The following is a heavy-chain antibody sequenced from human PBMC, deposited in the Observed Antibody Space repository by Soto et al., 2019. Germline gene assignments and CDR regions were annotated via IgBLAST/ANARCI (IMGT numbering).Heavy chain of an antibody. CDR2: IYTSGST. Sequence: PSETLSLTCTVSGGSISSYYWSWIRQPAGKGLERIGRIYTSGSTNYNPSLKSRVTMSVDTSKNQFSLKLSSVTAAHTAVYYCARVSNRGSGSYYPYYFDYWGQGTLVTVS. CDR3: ARVSNRGSGSYYPYYFDY. V-gene: IGHV4-4*07. D-gene: IGHD1-26*01. J-gene: IGHJ4*02. CDR1: GGSISSYY.